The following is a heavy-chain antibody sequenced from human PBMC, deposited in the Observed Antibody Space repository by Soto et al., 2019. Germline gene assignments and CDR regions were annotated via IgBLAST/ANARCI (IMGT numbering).Heavy chain of an antibody. CDR2: ISGSDGKT. CDR1: GFSFGSYA. J-gene: IGHJ3*02. V-gene: IGHV3-23*01. Sequence: AGGSLRLSCAASGFSFGSYALSWVRQAPGKGLEWVSTISGSDGKTFYADSVKGRFSISRDTSQSTLYLQMNSLRADDTAMYYCARAPIYDSSGYESGAFDIWGQGTMVTVSS. CDR3: ARAPIYDSSGYESGAFDI. D-gene: IGHD3-22*01.